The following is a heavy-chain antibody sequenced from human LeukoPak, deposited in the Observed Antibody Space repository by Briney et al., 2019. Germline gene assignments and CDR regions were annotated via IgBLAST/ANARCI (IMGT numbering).Heavy chain of an antibody. CDR2: IYYSGST. D-gene: IGHD3-22*01. Sequence: SETLSLTCTVSGGSISSYYWNWIRQPPGKGLEWIGYIYYSGSTNYNPSLKSRVTISVDTSKNQFSLNLTSVTAADTAVYYCARSAIVVVQSGDLFDYWGQGTLVTVSS. CDR1: GGSISSYY. CDR3: ARSAIVVVQSGDLFDY. V-gene: IGHV4-59*01. J-gene: IGHJ4*02.